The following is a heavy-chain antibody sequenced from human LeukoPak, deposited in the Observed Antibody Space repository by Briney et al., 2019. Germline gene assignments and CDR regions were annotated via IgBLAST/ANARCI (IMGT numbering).Heavy chain of an antibody. Sequence: ASVKVSCKASGYTFTGYYMHWVRQAPGQGLEWMGGFDPEDGETIYAQKFQGRVTMTEDTSTDTAYMELSSLRSEDTAVYYCATDRRVEQWLVRGWFDPWGQGTLVTVSS. V-gene: IGHV1-24*01. J-gene: IGHJ5*02. CDR1: GYTFTGYY. CDR3: ATDRRVEQWLVRGWFDP. D-gene: IGHD6-19*01. CDR2: FDPEDGET.